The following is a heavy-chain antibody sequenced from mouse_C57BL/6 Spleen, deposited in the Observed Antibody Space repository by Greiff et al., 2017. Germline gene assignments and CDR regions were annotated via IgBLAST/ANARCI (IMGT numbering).Heavy chain of an antibody. Sequence: EVQVVESGGDLVKPGGSLKLSCAASGFTFSSYGMSWVRQTPDKRLEWVATISSGGSYTYYPDSVKGRFTISRDNAKNTLYLQMSRLKSEDTAMYYCARQDYGNCVDYWGQGTTLTVSS. CDR2: ISSGGSYT. V-gene: IGHV5-6*01. CDR1: GFTFSSYG. CDR3: ARQDYGNCVDY. D-gene: IGHD2-1*01. J-gene: IGHJ2*01.